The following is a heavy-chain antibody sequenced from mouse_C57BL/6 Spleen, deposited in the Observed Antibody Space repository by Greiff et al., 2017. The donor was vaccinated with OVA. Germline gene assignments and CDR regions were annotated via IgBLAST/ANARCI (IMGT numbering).Heavy chain of an antibody. CDR1: GYTFTDYN. D-gene: IGHD1-1*01. J-gene: IGHJ4*01. CDR3: ASTVPYYAMDY. V-gene: IGHV1-22*01. Sequence: EVKLVESGPELVKPGASVKMSCKASGYTFTDYNMHWVKQSHGKSLEWIGYINPNNGGTSYNQKFKGKATLTVNKSSSTAYMELRSLTSEDSAVYYCASTVPYYAMDYWGQGTSVTVSS. CDR2: INPNNGGT.